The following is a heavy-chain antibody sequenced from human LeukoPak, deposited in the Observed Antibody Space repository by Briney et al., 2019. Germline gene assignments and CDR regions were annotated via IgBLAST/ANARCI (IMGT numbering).Heavy chain of an antibody. D-gene: IGHD7-27*01. J-gene: IGHJ4*02. CDR2: VFHSGDT. V-gene: IGHV4-30-2*01. CDR1: GGSIMSGGYS. CDR3: ARDGNWGYDYFDY. Sequence: SETLSLTCAVSGGSIMSGGYSWSWIRQTPEKGLEWIGHVFHSGDTEYNPSLKNRVAMSLVRSKNQVSLELSSVTAADTAVYYCARDGNWGYDYFDYWGQGTLVTVSS.